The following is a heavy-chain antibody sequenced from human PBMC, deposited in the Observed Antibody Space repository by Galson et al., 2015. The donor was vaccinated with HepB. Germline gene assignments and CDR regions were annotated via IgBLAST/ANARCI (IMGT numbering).Heavy chain of an antibody. CDR3: ATYYDSSGYYVFDY. Sequence: PLRLSCAASGFTFSSYAMSWVRQAPGKGLEWVSAISGSGGSTYYADSVKGRFTISRDNSKNTLYLQMNSLRAEDTAVYYCATYYDSSGYYVFDYWGQGTLVTVSS. CDR1: GFTFSSYA. J-gene: IGHJ4*02. V-gene: IGHV3-23*01. CDR2: ISGSGGST. D-gene: IGHD3-22*01.